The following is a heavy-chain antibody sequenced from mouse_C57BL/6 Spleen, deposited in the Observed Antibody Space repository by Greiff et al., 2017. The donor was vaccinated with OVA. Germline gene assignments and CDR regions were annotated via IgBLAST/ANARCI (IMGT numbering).Heavy chain of an antibody. CDR1: GFTFSDYG. V-gene: IGHV5-17*01. CDR3: ARPGTGYYFDY. D-gene: IGHD4-1*01. CDR2: ISSGSSTI. Sequence: EVQVVESGGGLVKPGGSLKLSCAASGFTFSDYGMHWVRQAPEKGLEWVAYISSGSSTIYYADTVKGRFTISRDNAKNTLFLQMTSLRSEDTAMYYCARPGTGYYFDYWGQGTTRTVSS. J-gene: IGHJ2*01.